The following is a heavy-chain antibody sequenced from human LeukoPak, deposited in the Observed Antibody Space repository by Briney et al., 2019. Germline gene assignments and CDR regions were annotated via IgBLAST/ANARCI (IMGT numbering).Heavy chain of an antibody. J-gene: IGHJ4*02. CDR3: ARDLAYSGGDCGH. CDR2: ISGSGTYI. Sequence: KPGGSLRLSCAASGFTFSSNSMNWVRQAPGKGLEWVSSISGSGTYIYYADSVKGRFTISRDNAKNSVYLQMNSLRAEDTAVYYCARDLAYSGGDCGHWGQGTRVTVSP. V-gene: IGHV3-21*01. D-gene: IGHD2-21*01. CDR1: GFTFSSNS.